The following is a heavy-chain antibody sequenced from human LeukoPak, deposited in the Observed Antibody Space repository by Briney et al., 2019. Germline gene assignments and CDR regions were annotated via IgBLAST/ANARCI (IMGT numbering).Heavy chain of an antibody. D-gene: IGHD6-13*01. CDR3: ARRKPRPYSSSWPYYFDY. J-gene: IGHJ4*02. V-gene: IGHV4-39*07. CDR1: GGSISSSSYY. Sequence: TSETLSLTCTVSGGSISSSSYYWGWIRQPPGKGLEWIGSIYYSGSTYYNPSLKSRVTISVDTSKNQFSLKLSSVTAADTAVYYCARRKPRPYSSSWPYYFDYWGQGTLVTVSS. CDR2: IYYSGST.